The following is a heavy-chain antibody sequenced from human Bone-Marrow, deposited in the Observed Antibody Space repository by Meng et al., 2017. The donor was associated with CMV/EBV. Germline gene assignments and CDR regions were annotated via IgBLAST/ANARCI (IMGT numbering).Heavy chain of an antibody. CDR3: AINRDYYGSGSYWEKHWYFDL. J-gene: IGHJ2*01. V-gene: IGHV4-34*01. CDR2: INHSGST. Sequence: FSGYYWSWIRQPPGKGLEWIGEINHSGSTNYNPSLKSRVTISVDTSKNQFSLKLSSVTAADTAVYYCAINRDYYGSGSYWEKHWYFDLWGRGTLVTVSS. CDR1: FSGYY. D-gene: IGHD3-10*01.